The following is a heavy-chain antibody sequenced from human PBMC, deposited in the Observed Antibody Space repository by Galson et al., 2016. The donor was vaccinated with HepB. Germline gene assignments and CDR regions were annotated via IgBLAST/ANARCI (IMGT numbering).Heavy chain of an antibody. CDR2: LYTSGGT. CDR3: ARDLDTYYVSGMDV. CDR1: GGSISSYY. D-gene: IGHD3-22*01. V-gene: IGHV4-4*07. J-gene: IGHJ6*02. Sequence: SETLSLTCTVAGGSISSYYWSWIRQPAGKGLEWIGRLYTSGGTNYNPSLKGRVTMSVDTSNNQFTLRLSSVTTADTAVYYCARDLDTYYVSGMDVWGQGTTVTVSS.